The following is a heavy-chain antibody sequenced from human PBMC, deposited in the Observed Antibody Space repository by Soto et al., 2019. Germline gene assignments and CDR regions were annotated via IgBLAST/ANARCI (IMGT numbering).Heavy chain of an antibody. D-gene: IGHD3-3*01. V-gene: IGHV1-3*01. J-gene: IGHJ4*02. CDR3: ARDDNDFWSPDRGY. CDR2: INAGNGNT. Sequence: ASVKVSCKASGYTFTSYDMHWVRQAPGQRLEWMGWINAGNGNTKYSQKFQGRVTITRDTSASTAYMELSSLRSEDTAVYYCARDDNDFWSPDRGYWGQGTLVTVSS. CDR1: GYTFTSYD.